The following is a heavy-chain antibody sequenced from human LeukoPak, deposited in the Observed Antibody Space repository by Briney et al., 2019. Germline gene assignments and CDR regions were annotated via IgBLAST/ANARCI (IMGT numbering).Heavy chain of an antibody. D-gene: IGHD3-10*01. J-gene: IGHJ4*02. V-gene: IGHV5-51*01. CDR2: IYPSDSDT. CDR1: GYNFTTFW. CDR3: ASFHISGKSYNGLHY. Sequence: GESLKISCETSGYNFTTFWIGWVRQMPGKGLEWMGIIYPSDSDTRYSPSFQGQVTISADKSINTVYLHWNSLKASDTAMYYCASFHISGKSYNGLHYWGQGTLVTVSS.